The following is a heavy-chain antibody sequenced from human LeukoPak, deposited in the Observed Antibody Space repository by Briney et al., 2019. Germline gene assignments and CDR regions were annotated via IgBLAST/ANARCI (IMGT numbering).Heavy chain of an antibody. D-gene: IGHD3-16*02. J-gene: IGHJ4*02. CDR2: IHHDGRI. V-gene: IGHV4/OR15-8*01. CDR3: ARSHDHLWGNYPDY. CDR1: GGSIDSTNW. Sequence: SETLSLTCDVSGGSIDSTNWWNWVRQPPGKGLEWIGEIHHDGRINYNPSLKSRVTLSVDKSKNQFSLRLNSVTAADTAMYYCARSHDHLWGNYPDYWGQGTLVAVSS.